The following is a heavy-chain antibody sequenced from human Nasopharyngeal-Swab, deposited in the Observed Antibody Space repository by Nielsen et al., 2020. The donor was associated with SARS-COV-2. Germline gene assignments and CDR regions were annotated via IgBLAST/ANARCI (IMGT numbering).Heavy chain of an antibody. CDR2: IYYSGST. CDR3: ARDGGAAHMDV. V-gene: IGHV4-59*12. CDR1: GGSISSYY. J-gene: IGHJ6*02. Sequence: SETLSLTCTVSGGSISSYYWSWIRQPPGKGLEWIGYIYYSGSTNYNPSLKSRVTISVDTSKNQFSLKLSSVTAADTAVYYCARDGGAAHMDVWGQGTTVTVSS. D-gene: IGHD6-6*01.